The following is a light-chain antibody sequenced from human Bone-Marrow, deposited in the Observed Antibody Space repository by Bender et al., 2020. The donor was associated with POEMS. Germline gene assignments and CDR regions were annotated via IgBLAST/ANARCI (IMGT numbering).Light chain of an antibody. Sequence: GGDNLESKSVHWYQQKAGQAPVLVVNDDSDRPSGIPERFSGSKSGNTATLTISRVEVVDEAAYYCQVWDTTTEHPVFGGGTKLTAL. CDR3: QVWDTTTEHPV. J-gene: IGLJ2*01. V-gene: IGLV3-21*02. CDR2: DDS. CDR1: NLESKS.